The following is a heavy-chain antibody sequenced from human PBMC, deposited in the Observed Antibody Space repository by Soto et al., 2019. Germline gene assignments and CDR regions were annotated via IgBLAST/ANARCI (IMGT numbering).Heavy chain of an antibody. CDR2: ISYDGSNK. D-gene: IGHD2-8*01. CDR1: GFTFSSYG. CDR3: AKGGSIANENPGNYYYYGMDV. Sequence: QVQLVESGGGVVQPGRSLRLSCAASGFTFSSYGMHWVRQAPGKGLEWVAVISYDGSNKYYADSVKGRFTISRDNSKNTLYLQMNSRRAEDTAVYYCAKGGSIANENPGNYYYYGMDVWGQGTTVTVSS. J-gene: IGHJ6*02. V-gene: IGHV3-30*18.